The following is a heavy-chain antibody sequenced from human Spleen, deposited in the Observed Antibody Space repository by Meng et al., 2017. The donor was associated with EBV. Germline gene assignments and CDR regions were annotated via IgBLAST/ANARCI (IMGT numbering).Heavy chain of an antibody. V-gene: IGHV4-4*02. D-gene: IGHD6-13*01. J-gene: IGHJ4*02. CDR1: GGSSISNNL. Sequence: QFPLQVAPHSLANPAVTRSLPCVFTGGSSISNNLLSWVRQPPRKGLEWIGEIFNSGSTNYNPSLNSRVTTSVDKSKNQFSLKLTSVTAADTAVYYCVGGERVAAGASFEYWGQGTLVTVSS. CDR3: VGGERVAAGASFEY. CDR2: IFNSGST.